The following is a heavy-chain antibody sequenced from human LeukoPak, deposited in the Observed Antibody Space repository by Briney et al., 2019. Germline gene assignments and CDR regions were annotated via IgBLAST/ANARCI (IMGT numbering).Heavy chain of an antibody. CDR1: GFTFSSYA. Sequence: GRSLRLSCAASGFTFSSYAMHWVRQAPGKGLEWVAVISYDGSNKYYADSVKGRFTISRDNSKNTLYLQVNSLRPEETAVYYCAKVDSSGSYRFPFDYWGQGTLVTVSS. D-gene: IGHD3-22*01. V-gene: IGHV3-30-3*01. CDR2: ISYDGSNK. CDR3: AKVDSSGSYRFPFDY. J-gene: IGHJ4*02.